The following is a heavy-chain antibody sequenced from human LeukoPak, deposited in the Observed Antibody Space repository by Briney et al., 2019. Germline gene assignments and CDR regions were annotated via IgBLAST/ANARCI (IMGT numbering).Heavy chain of an antibody. CDR3: ARDQGSYGDFDY. CDR2: IIPILGTA. V-gene: IGHV1-69*10. CDR1: GGTFSSYA. J-gene: IGHJ4*02. Sequence: SVKVSCKASGGTFSSYAISWVRQAPGQGLEWMGGIIPILGTANYAQKFQGRVTITADKSTSTAYMELSSLRSEDTAVYYCARDQGSYGDFDYWGQGTLVTVSS. D-gene: IGHD4/OR15-4a*01.